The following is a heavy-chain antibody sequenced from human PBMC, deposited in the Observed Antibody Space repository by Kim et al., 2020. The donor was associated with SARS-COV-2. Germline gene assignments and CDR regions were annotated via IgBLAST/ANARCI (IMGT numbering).Heavy chain of an antibody. V-gene: IGHV3-33*06. CDR1: GFTFSSYG. CDR3: AKDGISWGRVVVPAAIGGGWYYYYGMDV. J-gene: IGHJ6*02. CDR2: IWYDGSNK. D-gene: IGHD2-2*01. Sequence: GGSLRLSCAASGFTFSSYGMHWVRQAPGKGLEWVAVIWYDGSNKYYADSVKGRFTISRDNSKNTLYLQMNSLRAEDTAVYYCAKDGISWGRVVVPAAIGGGWYYYYGMDVWGQGTTVTVSS.